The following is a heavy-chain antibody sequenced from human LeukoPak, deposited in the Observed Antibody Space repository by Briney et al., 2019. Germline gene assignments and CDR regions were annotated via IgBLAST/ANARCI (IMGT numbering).Heavy chain of an antibody. V-gene: IGHV3-11*01. J-gene: IGHJ4*02. D-gene: IGHD3-10*01. CDR2: IGGSGTTI. CDR1: GFTFSDYY. CDR3: ARFAGSGSYYIDY. Sequence: GGSLRLSCAASGFTFSDYYMSWIRQAPGKGLEWVSYIGGSGTTIFYAHSVKGRFTISRDNAKNSLYLQMNSLRAEDTAVYYCARFAGSGSYYIDYWDQGTLITVSS.